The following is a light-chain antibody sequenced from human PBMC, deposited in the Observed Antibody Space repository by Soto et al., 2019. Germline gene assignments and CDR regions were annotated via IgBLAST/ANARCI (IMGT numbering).Light chain of an antibody. CDR2: VAS. CDR1: QSVSSSY. J-gene: IGKJ4*01. Sequence: EIVLTQSPGTLSLSPGERATLSCRASQSVSSSYLAWYQQKPGQAPRLLIYVASSRATGIPDRFSGSGSGTDFTLTISRLEPEDFAVYYCQQYGSSPPQVTFGGGTKVEIK. V-gene: IGKV3-20*01. CDR3: QQYGSSPPQVT.